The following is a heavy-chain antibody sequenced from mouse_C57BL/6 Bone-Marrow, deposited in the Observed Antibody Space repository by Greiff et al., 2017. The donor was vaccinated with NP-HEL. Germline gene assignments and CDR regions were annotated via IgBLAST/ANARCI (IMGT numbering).Heavy chain of an antibody. J-gene: IGHJ2*01. V-gene: IGHV1-22*01. CDR3: ARERMYDYEDFDY. CDR1: GYTFTDYN. D-gene: IGHD2-4*01. CDR2: INPNNGGT. Sequence: SGPELVKPGASVKMSCKASGYTFTDYNMHWVKQSHGKSLEWSGYINPNNGGTSYNQKFKGKATLTVNKSSSKAYMELRSLTSEDSAVYYCARERMYDYEDFDYWGQGPTLTVSS.